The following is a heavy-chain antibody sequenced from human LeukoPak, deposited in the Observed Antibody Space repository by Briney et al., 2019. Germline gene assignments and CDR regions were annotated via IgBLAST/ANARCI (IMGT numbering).Heavy chain of an antibody. CDR3: ARGPLGYCSGGSCKPVYYYYYGMDV. D-gene: IGHD2-15*01. J-gene: IGHJ6*02. Sequence: ASVKVSRKASGGTFSSYAISWVRQAPGQGLEWMGGIIPIFGTANYAQKFQGRVTITADESTSTAYMELSSLRSEDTAVYYCARGPLGYCSGGSCKPVYYYYYGMDVWGQGTTVTVSS. CDR2: IIPIFGTA. CDR1: GGTFSSYA. V-gene: IGHV1-69*13.